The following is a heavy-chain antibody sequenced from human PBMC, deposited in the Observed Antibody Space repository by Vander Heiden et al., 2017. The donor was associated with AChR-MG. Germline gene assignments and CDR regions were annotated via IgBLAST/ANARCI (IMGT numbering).Heavy chain of an antibody. CDR2: IYHDGTS. Sequence: QVPLQESGPGLVKPSETLSHTRNVSGGSLSSGGYYWSWIRQHPGKGLEWIGHIYHDGTSTYNPSLRSRVSFSVDVSKNQFSLKVTSLTAADTAIYYCARRQGSSRYYFDYWGQGTLVTVSS. D-gene: IGHD2-2*01. CDR3: ARRQGSSRYYFDY. J-gene: IGHJ4*02. CDR1: GGSLSSGGYY. V-gene: IGHV4-31*03.